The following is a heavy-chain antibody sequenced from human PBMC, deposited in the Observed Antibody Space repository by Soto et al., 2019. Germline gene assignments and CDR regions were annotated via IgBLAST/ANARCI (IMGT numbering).Heavy chain of an antibody. CDR1: GFTFSDHY. CDR3: ASAWFGELKYFDY. D-gene: IGHD3-10*01. J-gene: IGHJ4*02. V-gene: IGHV3-72*01. Sequence: EVQLVESGGGLVQPGGSLRLSYAASGFTFSDHYMEWVRQAPGKGLEWVGRIRNKANSYTTEYGASVKGRFTISRDDSKNSLSRQMKSLKTEDTSVYYCASAWFGELKYFDYGGQGALVTVSS. CDR2: IRNKANSYTT.